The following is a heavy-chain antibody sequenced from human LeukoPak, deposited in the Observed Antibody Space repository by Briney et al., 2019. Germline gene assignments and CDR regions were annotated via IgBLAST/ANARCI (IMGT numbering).Heavy chain of an antibody. V-gene: IGHV1-46*01. J-gene: IGHJ4*02. CDR3: ARDVPIPTYSSSWSRYYFDY. CDR1: GYTFTNYY. CDR2: ITPSGGST. Sequence: GASVKISCKASGYTFTNYYMHWVRQAPGQGLEWLGLITPSGGSTWYAQKFQGRVTMTTDTSTSTAHMELRSLRSDDTAVYYCARDVPIPTYSSSWSRYYFDYWGQGTLVTVSS. D-gene: IGHD6-13*01.